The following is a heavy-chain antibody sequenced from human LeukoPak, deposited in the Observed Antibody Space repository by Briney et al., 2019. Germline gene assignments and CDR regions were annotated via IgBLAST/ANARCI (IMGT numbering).Heavy chain of an antibody. V-gene: IGHV1-46*01. CDR2: INPSGGST. Sequence: GASVKVSCKASGYTFTGYYVHWVRQAPGQGLEWMGIINPSGGSTSYAQKFQGRVTMTRDTSTSTVYMELSSLRSEDTAVYYWARGAFGFDYYYGMDVWGQGTTVTVSS. CDR3: ARGAFGFDYYYGMDV. J-gene: IGHJ6*02. CDR1: GYTFTGYY. D-gene: IGHD3-16*01.